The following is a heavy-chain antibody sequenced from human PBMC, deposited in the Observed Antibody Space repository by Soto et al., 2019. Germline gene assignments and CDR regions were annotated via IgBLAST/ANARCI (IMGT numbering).Heavy chain of an antibody. CDR3: ANGWGPNRNDEDFHH. Sequence: EVQLLESGGGLVQPGGSLRLSCAASGFTFSNFAMSWLRQAPGKGLEWVSDISGSGGSTYYADSVKGRFTISRDNSKNMLYLQMKSLRAAETAMYYFANGWGPNRNDEDFHHWGQGTLVTVSS. D-gene: IGHD1-20*01. CDR1: GFTFSNFA. CDR2: ISGSGGST. V-gene: IGHV3-23*01. J-gene: IGHJ1*01.